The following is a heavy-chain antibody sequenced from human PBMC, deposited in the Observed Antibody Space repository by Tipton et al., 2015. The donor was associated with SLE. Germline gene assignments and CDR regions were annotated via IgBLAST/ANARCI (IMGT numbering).Heavy chain of an antibody. V-gene: IGHV4-61*01. J-gene: IGHJ3*02. Sequence: TLSLTCTVSGGSVSSGSYYWSWIRQPPGKGLEWIGYIYYSGSTNYNPSLKSRVTISVDSSKNQCSLKLNSVTAADTAVYYCVREVVVTDAFDIWGQGTMVTVSS. CDR3: VREVVVTDAFDI. CDR2: IYYSGST. D-gene: IGHD3-22*01. CDR1: GGSVSSGSYY.